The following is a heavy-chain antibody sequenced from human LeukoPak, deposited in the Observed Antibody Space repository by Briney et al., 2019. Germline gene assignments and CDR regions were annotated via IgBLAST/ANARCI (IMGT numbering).Heavy chain of an antibody. D-gene: IGHD5-18*01. J-gene: IGHJ4*02. V-gene: IGHV1-69*13. Sequence: ASVKVSCKASRDTFINNVISWLRQVPGQGLEWMGGIIPIFGSAAYAQKFQGRVTITADESTSTAYMDLSSLRSEDTAVYYCARGRKYTSGYRVTELGSGYSDYWGQGTLVTVSS. CDR3: ARGRKYTSGYRVTELGSGYSDY. CDR1: RDTFINNV. CDR2: IIPIFGSA.